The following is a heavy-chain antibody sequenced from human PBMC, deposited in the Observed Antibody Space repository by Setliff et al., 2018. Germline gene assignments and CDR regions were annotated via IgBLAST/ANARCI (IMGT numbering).Heavy chain of an antibody. J-gene: IGHJ4*02. D-gene: IGHD1-26*01. CDR1: GGSISSGDYY. V-gene: IGHV4-30-4*08. CDR3: ASWGSGSYYPPHY. CDR2: IYSSGST. Sequence: PSETLSLTCTVSGGSISSGDYYWSWIRQPPGKGLEWIGYIYSSGSTYYNPSLKSRVSISVDTSKNQFSLKLSSVTAADTAVYYCASWGSGSYYPPHYWGQGTLVTVSS.